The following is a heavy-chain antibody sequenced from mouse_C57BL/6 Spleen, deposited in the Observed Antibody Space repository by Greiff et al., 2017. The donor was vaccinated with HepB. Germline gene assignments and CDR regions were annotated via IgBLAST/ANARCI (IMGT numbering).Heavy chain of an antibody. CDR1: GFTFSNYW. D-gene: IGHD2-5*01. CDR2: IRLKSDNYAT. CDR3: TAYYSNYVYYFDY. V-gene: IGHV6-3*01. Sequence: EVQRVESGGGLVQPGGSMELSCVASGFTFSNYWMNWVRQSPEKGLEWVAQIRLKSDNYATHYAESVKGRFTISRDDSKSSVYLQMNNLRAEDTGIYYCTAYYSNYVYYFDYWGQGTTLTVSS. J-gene: IGHJ2*01.